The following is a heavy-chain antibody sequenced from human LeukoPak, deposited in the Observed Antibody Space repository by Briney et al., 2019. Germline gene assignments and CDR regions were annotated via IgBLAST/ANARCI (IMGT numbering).Heavy chain of an antibody. CDR3: ARGQWLDYYYYYMDV. D-gene: IGHD6-19*01. Sequence: ASVKVSCKTSGYTFNTYGIAWVRQAPGQGLEWMGWISAYNGNTNYAQNLQDRVTMTTDTSTTTAYMELSRLRSDDTAVCYCARGQWLDYYYYYMDVWGKGTTVTVSS. CDR2: ISAYNGNT. CDR1: GYTFNTYG. J-gene: IGHJ6*03. V-gene: IGHV1-18*01.